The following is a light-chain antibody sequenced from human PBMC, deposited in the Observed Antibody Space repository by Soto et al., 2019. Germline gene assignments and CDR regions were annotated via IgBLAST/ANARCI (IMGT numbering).Light chain of an antibody. CDR2: DVS. V-gene: IGLV2-14*01. Sequence: QSALTQPASVSGSPGQSITISCTGTSSDVGGYNYVSWYQQHPGKAPKLMIYDVSNRPSGVSNRFSGSKSANTASLTISGLQAEDEADYYCRSYTGSRTYVVFGGGTKLTVL. CDR3: RSYTGSRTYVV. J-gene: IGLJ2*01. CDR1: SSDVGGYNY.